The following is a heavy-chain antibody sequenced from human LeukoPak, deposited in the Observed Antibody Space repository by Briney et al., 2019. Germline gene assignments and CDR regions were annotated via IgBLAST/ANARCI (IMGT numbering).Heavy chain of an antibody. J-gene: IGHJ6*03. CDR3: AKDGYYYDSSGYYYSPDYYYYMDV. CDR1: GFTFSSYG. Sequence: KPGRSLRLSCAASGFTFSSYGMPWVRQAPGKGLEWVAVIWYDGSNKYYADSVKGRFTISRDNSKNTLYLQMNSLRAEDTAVYYCAKDGYYYDSSGYYYSPDYYYYMDVWGKGTTVTVS. CDR2: IWYDGSNK. D-gene: IGHD3-22*01. V-gene: IGHV3-33*06.